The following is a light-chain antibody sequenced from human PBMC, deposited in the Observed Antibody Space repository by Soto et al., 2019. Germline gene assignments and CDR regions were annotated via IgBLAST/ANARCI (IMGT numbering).Light chain of an antibody. CDR1: QSISSD. V-gene: IGKV3-15*01. CDR3: QQYNNWPPLT. CDR2: GAS. J-gene: IGKJ4*01. Sequence: EIVMTQSPATLSVSRGERATLSCRATQSISSDLAWYQQRPGQAPRLLIYGASTRATGIPARFSGSGSGTEFTLTISSLQSEDFAVYYCQQYNNWPPLTFGGGTKVEIK.